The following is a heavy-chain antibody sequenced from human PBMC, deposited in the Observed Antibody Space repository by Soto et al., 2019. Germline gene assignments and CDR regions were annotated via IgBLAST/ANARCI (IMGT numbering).Heavy chain of an antibody. V-gene: IGHV1-45*02. D-gene: IGHD3-10*01. CDR3: ASGDDLWFGR. Sequence: QMQLVQSGAEVKKTGSSVKVSCKASGYTFTYRYLHWVRQAPGQALEWMGWITPVNGNTNYAQKFQDRVTITRDRSMSTAYMELSSLRSEDTAMYYCASGDDLWFGRWGQGTMVTVSS. J-gene: IGHJ3*01. CDR2: ITPVNGNT. CDR1: GYTFTYRY.